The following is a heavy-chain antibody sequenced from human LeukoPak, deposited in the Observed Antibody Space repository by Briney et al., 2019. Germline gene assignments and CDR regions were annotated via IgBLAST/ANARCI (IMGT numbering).Heavy chain of an antibody. CDR3: ARHSYQYGSGSYYNPQPDY. D-gene: IGHD3-10*01. V-gene: IGHV5-51*01. Sequence: GESLKISCKGSGYSFTSYWIGWVRQMPGKGLEWMGITYPGDSDTRYSPSFQGQVTISADKSISPAYLQWSSLKASDTAMYYCARHSYQYGSGSYYNPQPDYWGQGTLVTVSS. J-gene: IGHJ4*02. CDR2: TYPGDSDT. CDR1: GYSFTSYW.